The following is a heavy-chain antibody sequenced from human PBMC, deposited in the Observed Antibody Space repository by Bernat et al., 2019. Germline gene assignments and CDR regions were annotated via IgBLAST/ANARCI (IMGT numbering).Heavy chain of an antibody. V-gene: IGHV4-39*07. J-gene: IGHJ5*02. CDR3: ARVNWNYIRGFDP. CDR2: IYYSGST. CDR1: GGSISSSSYY. Sequence: QLQLQESGPGLVKPSETLSLTCTVSGGSISSSSYYWGWIRQPPGKGLEWIGSIYYSGSTYYNPSLKSRVTISVDTSKNQFSLKLSSVTAADTAVYYCARVNWNYIRGFDPWGQGTLVTVSS. D-gene: IGHD1-7*01.